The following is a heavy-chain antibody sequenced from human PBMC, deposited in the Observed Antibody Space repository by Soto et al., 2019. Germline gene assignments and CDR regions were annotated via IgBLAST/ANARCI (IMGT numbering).Heavy chain of an antibody. CDR1: GGSFSGYY. J-gene: IGHJ6*03. CDR2: INHSGST. D-gene: IGHD3-9*01. CDR3: ARDFEYYDILTGYFTVFSYYMDV. V-gene: IGHV4-34*01. Sequence: SETLSLTCAVYGGSFSGYYWSWIRQPPGKGLEWIGEINHSGSTNYNPSLKSRVTISVDTSKNQFSLKLSSVTAADTAVYYCARDFEYYDILTGYFTVFSYYMDVWGKGTTVTVSS.